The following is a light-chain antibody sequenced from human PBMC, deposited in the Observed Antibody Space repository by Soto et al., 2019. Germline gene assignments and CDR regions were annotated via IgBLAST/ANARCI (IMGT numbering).Light chain of an antibody. CDR2: AAS. CDR3: QQSDTFPAT. J-gene: IGKJ4*01. Sequence: DIQMTPSPSSVSASVGDRVTITCRASQGIRSWLAWYQQRPGKAPKLLIAAASRLQSAVPSRFSGSGSGTDFTLTISSLQPDYFATYYCQQSDTFPATFGGGTKVEIK. CDR1: QGIRSW. V-gene: IGKV1D-12*01.